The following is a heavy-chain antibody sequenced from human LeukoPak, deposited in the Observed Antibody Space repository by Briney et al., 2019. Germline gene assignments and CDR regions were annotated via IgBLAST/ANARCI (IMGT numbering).Heavy chain of an antibody. Sequence: GASVKVSCKASGYTFTSYYMHWVRQAPGQGLEWMGIINPSGGSTSYAQKFQGRVTMTRDMSTSTVYMELSSLRSEDTAVYYCARGTTVPNYYYYYYMDVWGKGTTVTVSS. V-gene: IGHV1-46*01. CDR1: GYTFTSYY. CDR3: ARGTTVPNYYYYYYMDV. J-gene: IGHJ6*03. D-gene: IGHD1-1*01. CDR2: INPSGGST.